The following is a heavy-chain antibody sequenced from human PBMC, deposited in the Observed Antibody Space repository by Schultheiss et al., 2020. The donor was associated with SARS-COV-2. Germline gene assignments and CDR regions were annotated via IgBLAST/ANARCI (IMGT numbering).Heavy chain of an antibody. J-gene: IGHJ4*02. CDR3: ARDLYYDSSGYYCPGNY. D-gene: IGHD3-22*01. V-gene: IGHV3-30*05. CDR1: GFTFDDWG. CDR2: ISYDGSNK. Sequence: GGSLRLSFAASGFTFDDWGMSWVRQAPGKGLEWVAVISYDGSNKYYADSVKGRFTISRDNSKNTLYLQMNSLRAEDTAVYYCARDLYYDSSGYYCPGNYWGQGTLVTVSS.